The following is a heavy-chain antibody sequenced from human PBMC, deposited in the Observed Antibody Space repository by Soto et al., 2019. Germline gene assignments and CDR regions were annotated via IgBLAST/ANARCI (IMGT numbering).Heavy chain of an antibody. CDR3: ARAVTRFYGMDV. Sequence: EVQLVESGGGLVQPGGSLRLSCTASGFTFSNYWMHWVRQVSGKGLVWVSRINSDGSNTIYADSVKGRFTISRDNAKNTLYLQMNSLRAEDTAVYYCARAVTRFYGMDVWGQGTTVTVSS. J-gene: IGHJ6*02. CDR2: INSDGSNT. CDR1: GFTFSNYW. D-gene: IGHD4-17*01. V-gene: IGHV3-74*01.